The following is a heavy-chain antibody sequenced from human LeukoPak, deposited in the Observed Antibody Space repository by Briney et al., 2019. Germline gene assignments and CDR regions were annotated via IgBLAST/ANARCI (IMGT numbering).Heavy chain of an antibody. CDR2: IKSKTDGGTT. V-gene: IGHV3-15*01. J-gene: IGHJ3*01. CDR3: TTALTDTVTKSRSG. D-gene: IGHD4-17*01. CDR1: GFTFSSYS. Sequence: PGGSLRLSCAASGFTFSSYSMNWVRQAPGKGLEWVGRIKSKTDGGTTDYAAPVKGRFTISRDDSKKTLYLQMNSLKTEDTAVYYCTTALTDTVTKSRSGWGQGTMVTVSS.